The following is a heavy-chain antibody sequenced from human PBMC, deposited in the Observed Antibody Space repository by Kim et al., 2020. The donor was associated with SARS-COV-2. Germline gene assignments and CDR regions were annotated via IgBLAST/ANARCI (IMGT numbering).Heavy chain of an antibody. CDR3: ARGASSGWSLDS. CDR2: INTFSGKP. V-gene: IGHV7-4-1*02. J-gene: IGHJ4*02. CDR1: GYTFNSYA. D-gene: IGHD6-13*01. Sequence: ASVKVSCKASGYTFNSYALNWVRQAPGQGLEWMGWINTFSGKPMYAQAFTGRFVFSLDTSDTTTFLQINNLTPEDSAVYFCARGASSGWSLDSWGQGTLVTVSP.